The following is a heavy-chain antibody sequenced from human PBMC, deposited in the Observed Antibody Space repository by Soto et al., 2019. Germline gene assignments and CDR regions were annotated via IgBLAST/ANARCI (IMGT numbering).Heavy chain of an antibody. CDR2: INGYNHQT. Sequence: DQLVQSGAEVKSPGDSVKVSCKASGYTFSLFGMSWVRQVPGQGLEWMGRINGYNHQTNYAQKFQGRVNLTTEASSRTGDMELRGLTTDDTAVYYCARDVTVPIRWGCAPTPRYDYHGMAVWGPGTTVSVSS. J-gene: IGHJ6*02. CDR3: ARDVTVPIRWGCAPTPRYDYHGMAV. D-gene: IGHD3-10*01. CDR1: GYTFSLFG. V-gene: IGHV1-18*01.